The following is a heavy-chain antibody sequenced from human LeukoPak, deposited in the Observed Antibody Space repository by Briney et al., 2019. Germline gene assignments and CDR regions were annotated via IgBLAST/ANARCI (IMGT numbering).Heavy chain of an antibody. CDR2: IRYVGSDK. CDR1: GFTFSSYG. CDR3: ARENDYALDY. D-gene: IGHD4-17*01. V-gene: IGHV3-30*12. Sequence: GRSLRLSCAAPGFTFSSYGMHWVRQAPGKGLEWVAVIRYVGSDKYYAGSVKGRFTISRDNSQNTMYLQMNSLRVEDTAVYYCARENDYALDYWGQGTLVTVSS. J-gene: IGHJ4*02.